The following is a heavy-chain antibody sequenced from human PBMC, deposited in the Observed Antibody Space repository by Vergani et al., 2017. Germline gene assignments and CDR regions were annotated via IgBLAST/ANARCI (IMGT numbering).Heavy chain of an antibody. CDR2: IYYSGST. CDR1: GGSISSGDYY. CDR3: ARAPSNYYCSGSYLYYYYYGMYV. J-gene: IGHJ6*02. V-gene: IGHV4-30-4*08. Sequence: QVQLQESGPGLVKPSQTLSLTCTVSGGSISSGDYYWSWIRQPPGKGLEWSGYIYYSGSTYYNPSLKSRVTISVDTSKNQFSRKLSSVTDADTAVYYCARAPSNYYCSGSYLYYYYYGMYVWGQGTTVTVSS. D-gene: IGHD3-10*01.